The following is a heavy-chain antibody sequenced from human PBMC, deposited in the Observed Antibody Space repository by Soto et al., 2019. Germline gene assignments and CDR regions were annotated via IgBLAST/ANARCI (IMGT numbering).Heavy chain of an antibody. CDR2: ISGSGGST. J-gene: IGHJ5*02. D-gene: IGHD6-19*01. CDR3: ARDGAAVAGGSFDNWFDP. V-gene: IGHV3-23*01. CDR1: GFTFNNYA. Sequence: GGSLRLSCAASGFTFNNYAMGWVRQAPGKGLEWVSAISGSGGSTYYADSVKGRFTISRDNSKNTLYLQMKSLRAEDTAIYYCARDGAAVAGGSFDNWFDPWGQGTLVTVSS.